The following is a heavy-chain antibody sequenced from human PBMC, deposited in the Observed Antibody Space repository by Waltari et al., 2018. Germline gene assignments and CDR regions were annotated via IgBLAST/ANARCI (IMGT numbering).Heavy chain of an antibody. J-gene: IGHJ4*02. CDR2: INVDGGYI. D-gene: IGHD5-18*01. V-gene: IGHV3-74*01. Sequence: EVQLVESGGGLVQPGGSLRLSCAASGFVFGDYLMLWVRQAPGTGFEWVARINVDGGYISYTDSVKGRFTISRDNSQNTVFLQLNSVRVEETAVYYCARKGGRGYPYGPFFYDYWGQGTLVTVSP. CDR1: GFVFGDYL. CDR3: ARKGGRGYPYGPFFYDY.